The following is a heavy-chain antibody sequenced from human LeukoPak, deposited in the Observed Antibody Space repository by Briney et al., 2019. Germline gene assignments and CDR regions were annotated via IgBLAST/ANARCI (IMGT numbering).Heavy chain of an antibody. Sequence: GESLRISCKGSGYSFTSYWISWVRQMPGKGLEWMGRIGPSDSYTNYSPSFQGHVTISADKSISTAYLQWSSLKASDTAMYYCARSAAIVVVPAASHWYFDLWGRGTLVTVSS. V-gene: IGHV5-10-1*01. CDR1: GYSFTSYW. CDR3: ARSAAIVVVPAASHWYFDL. CDR2: IGPSDSYT. D-gene: IGHD2-2*01. J-gene: IGHJ2*01.